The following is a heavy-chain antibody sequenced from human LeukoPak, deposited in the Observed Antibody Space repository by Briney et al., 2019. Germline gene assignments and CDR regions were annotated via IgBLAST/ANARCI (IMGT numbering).Heavy chain of an antibody. CDR3: AKWGDYDVLTGYYVSDY. J-gene: IGHJ4*02. Sequence: PGGSLRLSCAASGYTFSNYAMSCVRHAPGKGLEWVSALTCSWGNTFYTDSVRRRFTISRHNYKNTVFVQVNSLRAEDTAVYYCAKWGDYDVLTGYYVSDYWGQGTLVTVSS. CDR2: LTCSWGNT. V-gene: IGHV3-23*01. D-gene: IGHD3-9*01. CDR1: GYTFSNYA.